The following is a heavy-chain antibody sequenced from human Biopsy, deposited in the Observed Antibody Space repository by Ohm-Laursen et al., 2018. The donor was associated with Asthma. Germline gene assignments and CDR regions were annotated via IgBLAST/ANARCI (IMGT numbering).Heavy chain of an antibody. CDR3: AHAQTSWNYYGSGNYLYHFDS. V-gene: IGHV2-5*02. CDR1: GFSLSTLGVG. J-gene: IGHJ4*02. D-gene: IGHD3-10*01. Sequence: IQTLTLTCTVSGFSLSTLGVGVGWFRQPPGKALEGLAHLFWGDHKRYSPSLKSRLTIAKDTSRNQVVLTMTNMDPVDTGTYFCAHAQTSWNYYGSGNYLYHFDSWGQGTLVTVSS. CDR2: LFWGDHK.